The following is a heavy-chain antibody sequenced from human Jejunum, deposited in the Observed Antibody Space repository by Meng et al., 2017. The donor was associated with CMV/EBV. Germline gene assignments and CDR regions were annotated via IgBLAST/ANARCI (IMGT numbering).Heavy chain of an antibody. D-gene: IGHD3-10*01. Sequence: GYIFTKYTMNWVRQAPGQGLEWMGWINTNTGNPRYAQGFTGRFVFSLDTSVDTAYLQISNLTAEDTAVYFCARDQWTYYGSGSFPDYWGQGTLVTVSS. CDR1: GYIFTKYT. CDR2: INTNTGNP. V-gene: IGHV7-4-1*02. CDR3: ARDQWTYYGSGSFPDY. J-gene: IGHJ4*02.